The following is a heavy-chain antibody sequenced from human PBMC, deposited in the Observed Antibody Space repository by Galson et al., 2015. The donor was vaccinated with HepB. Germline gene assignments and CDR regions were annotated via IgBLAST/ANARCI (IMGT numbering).Heavy chain of an antibody. CDR1: GFTFSNYY. D-gene: IGHD3-3*01. J-gene: IGHJ4*02. CDR2: ISSSGSTI. V-gene: IGHV3-11*01. CDR3: ARVGPYYDFWSGHLDY. Sequence: SLRLSCAASGFTFSNYYLSWIRQAPGKGLEWTSYISSSGSTIYYADSVKGRFTISRDNAKNSLYLQMNSLRAEDTAVYYCARVGPYYDFWSGHLDYWGQGTLVTVSS.